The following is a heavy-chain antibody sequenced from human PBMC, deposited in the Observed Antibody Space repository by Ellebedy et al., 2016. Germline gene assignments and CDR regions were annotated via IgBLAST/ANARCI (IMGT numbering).Heavy chain of an antibody. D-gene: IGHD4-11*01. J-gene: IGHJ3*02. V-gene: IGHV1-18*01. CDR2: ISAYNGNT. CDR1: GYTFTSYG. CDR3: ARDGMTTEKPNAFDI. Sequence: ASVKVSCKASGYTFTSYGISWVRQAPGQGLEWMGWISAYNGNTSYAQKFQGRVTMTRDTSTSTVYMELSSLRSEDTAVYYCARDGMTTEKPNAFDIWGQGTMVTVSS.